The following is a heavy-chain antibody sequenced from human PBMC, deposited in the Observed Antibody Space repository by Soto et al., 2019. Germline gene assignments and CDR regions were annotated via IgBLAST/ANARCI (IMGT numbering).Heavy chain of an antibody. CDR1: DDSIGPYY. V-gene: IGHV4-4*08. CDR3: AREVVGNTWPGIFDS. CDR2: VYTSGST. J-gene: IGHJ4*02. Sequence: QEQLRESGPGLVKPSETLSLTCSISDDSIGPYYWTWIRQTPRKELQWIGYVYTSGSTKYNSSLKSRVTISLDASNSQFSLTMSSVTAADTGVYYCAREVVGNTWPGIFDSCGRGTLVVVSS.